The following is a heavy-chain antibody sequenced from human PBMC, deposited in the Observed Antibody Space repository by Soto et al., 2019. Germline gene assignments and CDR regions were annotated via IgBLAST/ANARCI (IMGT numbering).Heavy chain of an antibody. CDR1: GGSIIGYY. Sequence: PSETLSLTCTVSGGSIIGYYWSCIRQPAGKGLEWIGRIYSDGSTNYNPSLKSRVTMSVDTPKNQFSLKLTSMTAADTDMYYCARMRAAGTFDYWGQGTLVTVSS. CDR3: ARMRAAGTFDY. V-gene: IGHV4-4*07. CDR2: IYSDGST. J-gene: IGHJ4*02. D-gene: IGHD6-13*01.